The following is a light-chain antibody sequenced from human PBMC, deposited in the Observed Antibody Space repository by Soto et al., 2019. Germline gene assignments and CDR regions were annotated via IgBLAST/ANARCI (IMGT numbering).Light chain of an antibody. V-gene: IGLV2-11*01. Sequence: QSALTQPRSVSGSPGQSVTISCTGTISDVGAYNYVSWYQHHPGKAPKLIIFDVTKRPSGVPDRFSGSKSGNTASLTISGLQADDEADYYCCSYSPYYTVLFGGGTKVTVL. CDR3: CSYSPYYTVL. J-gene: IGLJ2*01. CDR2: DVT. CDR1: ISDVGAYNY.